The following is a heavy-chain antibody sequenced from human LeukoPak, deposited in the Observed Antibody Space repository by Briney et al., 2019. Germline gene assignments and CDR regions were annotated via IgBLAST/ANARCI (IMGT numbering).Heavy chain of an antibody. J-gene: IGHJ4*02. Sequence: GGSLRLSCAASGFTFSSYAMRWVRQAPGKGLEWVAVISYDGSNKYYADSVKGRFTISRDNSKNTLYLQMKSLKTEDTAVGNYYFDYWGQGTLVTVSS. CDR2: ISYDGSNK. V-gene: IGHV3-30*04. CDR3: YFDY. CDR1: GFTFSSYA.